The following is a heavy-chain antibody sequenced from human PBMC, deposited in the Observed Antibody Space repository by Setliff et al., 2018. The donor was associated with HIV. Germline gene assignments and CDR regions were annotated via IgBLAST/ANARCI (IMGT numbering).Heavy chain of an antibody. CDR3: ARGGVYSGYDLDY. J-gene: IGHJ4*02. CDR2: IYYSGST. CDR1: GGSISIGGYY. D-gene: IGHD5-12*01. V-gene: IGHV4-31*03. Sequence: TLSLTCTVSGGSISIGGYYWGWIRQHPGKGLEWIGYIYYSGSTYYNPSLKSRVTISVDTSKNQFSLKLSSVTAADTAVYYCARGGVYSGYDLDYWGQGTLVTVSS.